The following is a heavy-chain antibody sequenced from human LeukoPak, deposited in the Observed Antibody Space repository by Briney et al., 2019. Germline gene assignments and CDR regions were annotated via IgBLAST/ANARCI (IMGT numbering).Heavy chain of an antibody. CDR3: MVRGVIPPPFDY. CDR1: GYTLTELS. V-gene: IGHV1-24*01. CDR2: FDPEDGET. Sequence: ASVKVSCKVSGYTLTELSMHWVRQAPGKGLEWMGGFDPEDGETIYAQKFQGRVTMTEDTSTDTAYMELSSLRSEDTVVYYCMVRGVIPPPFDYWGQGTLVTVSS. D-gene: IGHD3-10*01. J-gene: IGHJ4*02.